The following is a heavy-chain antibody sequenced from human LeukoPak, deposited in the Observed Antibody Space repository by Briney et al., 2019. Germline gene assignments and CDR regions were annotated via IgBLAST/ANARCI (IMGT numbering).Heavy chain of an antibody. J-gene: IGHJ4*02. CDR2: IYYSGST. D-gene: IGHD6-6*01. CDR1: GGFISSSSYY. CDR3: ARERAARLLDY. Sequence: PSETLSLTCTVSGGFISSSSYYWGWIRQPPGKGLEWIGSIYYSGSTYYNPSLKSRVTISVDTSKNQFSLKLSSVTAADTAVYYCARERAARLLDYWGQGTLVTVSS. V-gene: IGHV4-39*07.